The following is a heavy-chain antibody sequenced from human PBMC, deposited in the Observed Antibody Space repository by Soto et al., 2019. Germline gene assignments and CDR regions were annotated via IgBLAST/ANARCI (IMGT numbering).Heavy chain of an antibody. CDR2: ISYDGSSK. D-gene: IGHD3-3*01. CDR3: ARDWATYYDFWSGYTPYAY. Sequence: GGSLRLSCAASGFTFSSYAMHWVRQAPGKGLEWVAVISYDGSSKYYADSVKGRFTISRDNSKNTLYLQMSSLRAEDTAVYYCARDWATYYDFWSGYTPYAYWGQGTLVTVSS. J-gene: IGHJ4*02. V-gene: IGHV3-30-3*01. CDR1: GFTFSSYA.